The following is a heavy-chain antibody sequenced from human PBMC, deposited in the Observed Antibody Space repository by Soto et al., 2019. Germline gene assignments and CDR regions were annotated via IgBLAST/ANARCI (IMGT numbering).Heavy chain of an antibody. V-gene: IGHV1-69*06. D-gene: IGHD2-2*01. J-gene: IGHJ5*02. CDR3: ARDRPYCSSTSCYDWFDP. CDR2: IIPIFGTA. Sequence: SVKVSCKASGGTFSSYAISWVRQAPGQGHEWMGGIIPIFGTANYAQKFQGRVTITADKSTSTAYMELSSLRSEDTAVYYCARDRPYCSSTSCYDWFDPWGQGTLVTVSS. CDR1: GGTFSSYA.